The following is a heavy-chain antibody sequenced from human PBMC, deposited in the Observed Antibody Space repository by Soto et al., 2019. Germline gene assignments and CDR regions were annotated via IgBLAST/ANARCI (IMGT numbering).Heavy chain of an antibody. CDR2: ISNDGRNY. CDR3: ARFVVYAGSKYYFAQ. J-gene: IGHJ4*02. Sequence: QVQSVASGGGVVQPGRSLTLSCVVSGFTFSYYAMHWVRQAPGKGKDWVAVISNDGRNYYHADSVKGRFTISRYNSKNRLYLQMNSLRAEDTALYYCARFVVYAGSKYYFAQWGQGILVIVSS. CDR1: GFTFSYYA. V-gene: IGHV3-30-3*01. D-gene: IGHD1-20*01.